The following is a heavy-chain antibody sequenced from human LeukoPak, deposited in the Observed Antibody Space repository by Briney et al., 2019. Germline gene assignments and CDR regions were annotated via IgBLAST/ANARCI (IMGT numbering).Heavy chain of an antibody. CDR1: GGSISSYY. J-gene: IGHJ4*02. Sequence: SETLSLTCTVSGGSISSYYWSWIRQPPGKGLEWIGYIYYSGSTNYNPSLKSRVIISVDTSKDQFSLKLSSVTAADTAVYYCARHSGTCSSTSCALDYWGQGTLVTVSS. CDR2: IYYSGST. V-gene: IGHV4-59*08. CDR3: ARHSGTCSSTSCALDY. D-gene: IGHD2-2*01.